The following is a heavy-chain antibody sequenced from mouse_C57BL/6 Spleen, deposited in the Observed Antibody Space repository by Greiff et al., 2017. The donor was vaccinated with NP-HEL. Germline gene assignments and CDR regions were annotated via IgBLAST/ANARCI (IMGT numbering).Heavy chain of an antibody. CDR3: ARGGNSPAWFAY. CDR2: ISNGGGST. Sequence: EVKVVESGGGLVQPGGSLKLSCAASGFTFSDYYMYWVRQTPEKRLEWVAYISNGGGSTYYPDTVKGRFTISRDNAKNTLYLQMSRLKSEDTAMYYCARGGNSPAWFAYWGQGTLVTVSA. D-gene: IGHD2-1*01. V-gene: IGHV5-12*01. CDR1: GFTFSDYY. J-gene: IGHJ3*01.